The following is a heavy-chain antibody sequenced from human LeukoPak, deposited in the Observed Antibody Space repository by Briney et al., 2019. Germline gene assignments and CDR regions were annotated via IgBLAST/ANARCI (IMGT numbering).Heavy chain of an antibody. CDR3: ATRVSIAAAGNWFDP. CDR2: IYPGDSDT. V-gene: IGHV5-51*01. CDR1: GYSFTSYW. J-gene: IGHJ5*02. D-gene: IGHD6-13*01. Sequence: GESLKISCKGSGYSFTSYWIGWVRQMPGKGLEWMGIIYPGDSDTRYSPTFQGQVTISADKSISTAYLQWSSLKASDTAMYYCATRVSIAAAGNWFDPWGQGTLVTVSS.